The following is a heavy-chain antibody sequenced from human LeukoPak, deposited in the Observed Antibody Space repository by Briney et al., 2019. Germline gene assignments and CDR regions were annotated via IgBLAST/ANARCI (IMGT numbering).Heavy chain of an antibody. CDR1: GYTFTGYY. CDR2: INPNSGGT. D-gene: IGHD1-1*01. J-gene: IGHJ3*02. CDR3: ARDGNGFDI. V-gene: IGHV1-2*02. Sequence: GASVKVSSKASGYTFTGYYMHWARQAPGQGLEWMGWINPNSGGTKYAQRFQGRVTMTRDTSISTAYMELSSLRSEDMAVYYCARDGNGFDIWGQGTMVTVSS.